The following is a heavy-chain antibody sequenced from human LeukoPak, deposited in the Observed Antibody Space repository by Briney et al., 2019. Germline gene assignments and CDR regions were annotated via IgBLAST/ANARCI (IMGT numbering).Heavy chain of an antibody. CDR1: GFTFSSYW. V-gene: IGHV3-21*01. CDR2: IGSSSSYI. D-gene: IGHD1-26*01. J-gene: IGHJ5*02. CDR3: ARDSYSGFDP. Sequence: PGGSLRLSCAASGFTFSSYWMSWVRQAPGKGLEWVSSIGSSSSYIYYADSVKGRFTISRDNAKNSLYLQMNSLRAEDTAVYYCARDSYSGFDPWGQGTLVTVSS.